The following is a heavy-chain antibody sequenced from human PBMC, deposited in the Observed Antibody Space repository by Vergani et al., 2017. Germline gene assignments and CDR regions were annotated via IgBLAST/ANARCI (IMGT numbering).Heavy chain of an antibody. D-gene: IGHD3-10*01. CDR2: ISGSGVSA. CDR3: AKQYFVSGNYLFDY. J-gene: IGHJ4*02. V-gene: IGHV3-23*04. CDR1: EFTFSNYA. Sequence: QLVESGGGLVQPGGSLRLTCAASEFTFSNYAMNWVRQAPGKGLEWVSGISGSGVSAYYTDSVKGRFTISRDNSKNMLFLQMNNLRTEDTAIYYCAKQYFVSGNYLFDYWGQGTLVTVSS.